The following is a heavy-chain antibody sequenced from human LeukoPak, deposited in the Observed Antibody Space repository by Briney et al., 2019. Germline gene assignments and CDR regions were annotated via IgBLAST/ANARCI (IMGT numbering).Heavy chain of an antibody. CDR3: ARGSEHLDNWFDP. D-gene: IGHD1-14*01. Sequence: PGGSLRLYCAASGFIFSNYGMNWVRQAPGKGLEWISYISGSSSLIHQADSVKGRFTISRDNAKNLVSLQMSSLRDEDTAVYYCARGSEHLDNWFDPWGQGTLVTVSS. CDR2: ISGSSSLI. CDR1: GFIFSNYG. J-gene: IGHJ5*02. V-gene: IGHV3-48*02.